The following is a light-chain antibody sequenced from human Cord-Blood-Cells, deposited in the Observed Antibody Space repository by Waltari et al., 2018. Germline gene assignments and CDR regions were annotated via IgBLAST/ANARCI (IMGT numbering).Light chain of an antibody. Sequence: QSALTQPASVSGSPGQSITISCPGTRSDVGSYHLVSWYQQHPGKAPKLMIYEGSKRPSGVSNRCSGSKSGNTASLTISGLQAEDEADYYCCSYAGSSTFVVFGGGTKLTVL. CDR2: EGS. CDR1: RSDVGSYHL. CDR3: CSYAGSSTFVV. V-gene: IGLV2-23*03. J-gene: IGLJ2*01.